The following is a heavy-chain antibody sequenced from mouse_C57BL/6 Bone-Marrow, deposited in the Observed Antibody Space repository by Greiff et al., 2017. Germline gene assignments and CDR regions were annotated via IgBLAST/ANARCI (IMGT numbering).Heavy chain of an antibody. Sequence: EVKLMESGVGLVKPGGSLKLSCAASGFTFSSYAMSWVRQTPEKRLEWVATISDGGSYTYYPDNVKGRFTISRDNAKNNLYLQMSHLKSEDTAMYYCARERFGWYFDVWGTGTTVTVSS. J-gene: IGHJ1*03. CDR3: ARERFGWYFDV. CDR2: ISDGGSYT. CDR1: GFTFSSYA. V-gene: IGHV5-4*01.